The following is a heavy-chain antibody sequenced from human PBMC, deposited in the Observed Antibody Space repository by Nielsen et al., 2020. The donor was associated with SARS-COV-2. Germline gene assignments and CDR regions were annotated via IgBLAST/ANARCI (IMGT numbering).Heavy chain of an antibody. V-gene: IGHV3-33*08. CDR2: VWYDGDNI. Sequence: LSLTCTVYGASLSGYYWSWIRQAPGKGLEWVAVVWYDGDNIYYADSVKGRFTVSRDNSKNTVSLQMNSLRVEDTAVYYCARDRTYLLGGGYYHYYGMDVWGQGTTVTVSS. D-gene: IGHD3-3*01. CDR1: GASLSGYY. J-gene: IGHJ6*02. CDR3: ARDRTYLLGGGYYHYYGMDV.